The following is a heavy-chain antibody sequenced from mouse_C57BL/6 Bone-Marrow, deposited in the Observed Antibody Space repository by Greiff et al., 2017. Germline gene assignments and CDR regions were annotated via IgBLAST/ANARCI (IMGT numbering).Heavy chain of an antibody. D-gene: IGHD4-1*01. CDR2: IYPTSGRT. CDR3: ARSGPLGRSFDY. Sequence: QVQLQQSGAELVKPGASVKMSCKASGYTFTSYWITWVKQRPGQGLEWIGDIYPTSGRTNYNEKFKSKTILSVDTSSNTTYMQRSSLTSEDSAVFYCARSGPLGRSFDYWGQGTTLTVSS. J-gene: IGHJ2*01. CDR1: GYTFTSYW. V-gene: IGHV1-55*01.